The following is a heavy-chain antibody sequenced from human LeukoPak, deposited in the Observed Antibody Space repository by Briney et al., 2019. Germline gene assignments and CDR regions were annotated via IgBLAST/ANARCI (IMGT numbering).Heavy chain of an antibody. Sequence: GGSLRLSCAASGFIFTNAWMNWVRQAPGKGLEWVGRIKSKTDGGTTDYAAPVKGRFTVSRDDSKKMLYLQMNSLKTEDTGVYYCTSSSSDWGQGTLVNVSS. D-gene: IGHD6-19*01. J-gene: IGHJ1*01. CDR3: TSSSSD. V-gene: IGHV3-15*01. CDR1: GFIFTNAW. CDR2: IKSKTDGGTT.